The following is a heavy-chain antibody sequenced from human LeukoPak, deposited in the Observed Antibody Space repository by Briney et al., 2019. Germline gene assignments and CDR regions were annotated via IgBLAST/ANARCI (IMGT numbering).Heavy chain of an antibody. J-gene: IGHJ3*02. D-gene: IGHD3-22*01. CDR1: GFTFSSYA. V-gene: IGHV3-21*01. CDR3: AREGYYYDSSGYYNGNAFDI. Sequence: GGSLRLSCAASGFTFSSYAMSWVRQAPGKGLEWVSSISSSSSYIYYADSVKGRFTISRDNAKNSLYLQMNSLRAEDTAVYYCAREGYYYDSSGYYNGNAFDIWGQGTMVTVSS. CDR2: ISSSSSYI.